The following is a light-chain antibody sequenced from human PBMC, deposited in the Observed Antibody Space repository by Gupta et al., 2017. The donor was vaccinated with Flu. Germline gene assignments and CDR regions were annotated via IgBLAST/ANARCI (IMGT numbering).Light chain of an antibody. V-gene: IGLV1-40*01. Sequence: QSVLTQPPSVSGAPGQRITISCTGSSSNIGAGFDVHWYQQLPGTAPKLLIDGNSDRPSGVPDRFSGSRSGTSASLAITGLQPEDEADYYCQSYDSSLSGSEVFGGGTKVTVL. CDR1: SSNIGAGFD. CDR2: GNS. J-gene: IGLJ3*02. CDR3: QSYDSSLSGSEV.